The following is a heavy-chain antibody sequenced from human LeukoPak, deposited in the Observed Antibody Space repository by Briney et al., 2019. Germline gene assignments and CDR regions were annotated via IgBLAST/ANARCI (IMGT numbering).Heavy chain of an antibody. Sequence: SETLSLTCTVSGGSISSYYWSWIRQPPGKGLELIGYIYYSQSTNYNPSLKSRVAISVDTSKNQFSLKSSSVTAADTAVYYCATYLPSAWGAFDIWGQGTMVTVSS. V-gene: IGHV4-59*01. D-gene: IGHD7-27*01. CDR3: ATYLPSAWGAFDI. CDR2: IYYSQST. CDR1: GGSISSYY. J-gene: IGHJ3*02.